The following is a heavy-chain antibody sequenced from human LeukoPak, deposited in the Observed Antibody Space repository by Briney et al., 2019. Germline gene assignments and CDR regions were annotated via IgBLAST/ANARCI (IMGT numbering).Heavy chain of an antibody. V-gene: IGHV1-69*13. J-gene: IGHJ3*02. Sequence: GASVKVSCKASGGTFSSYAISWVRQAPGQGLEWMGGIIPIFGTANYAQKFQGRVTITADESTSTAYMELSSLRSEDTAVYYCARALGDYVRGAFDIWGQGTMATVSS. CDR3: ARALGDYVRGAFDI. D-gene: IGHD3-10*02. CDR1: GGTFSSYA. CDR2: IIPIFGTA.